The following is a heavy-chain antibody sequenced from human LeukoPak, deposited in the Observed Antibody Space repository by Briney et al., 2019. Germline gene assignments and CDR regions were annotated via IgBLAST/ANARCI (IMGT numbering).Heavy chain of an antibody. V-gene: IGHV3-23*01. Sequence: GGSLRLSCAVSGITLSNYGMSWVRQAPGKGLQWVSLISGSGDGAHYADSVKGRFTISRDNSKNTVYLQMTNLRAEDTAVYYCAKGYIQLWWFDYWGQGTLVTVSS. D-gene: IGHD2-21*01. J-gene: IGHJ4*02. CDR1: GITLSNYG. CDR2: ISGSGDGA. CDR3: AKGYIQLWWFDY.